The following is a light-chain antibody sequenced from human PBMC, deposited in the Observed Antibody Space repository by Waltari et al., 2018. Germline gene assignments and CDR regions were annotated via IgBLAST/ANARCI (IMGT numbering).Light chain of an antibody. V-gene: IGKV4-1*01. CDR1: QSVLHSSNNKNY. CDR2: WAS. Sequence: DIVMTQSPDSLALSLGERATINCKSSQSVLHSSNNKNYLAWYQQKPGQPPNLLIYWASTRESGVPDRFSGSGSGTDFTLTISSLQAEDVAVYYCQQYYNAPLTFGGGTKVVIK. CDR3: QQYYNAPLT. J-gene: IGKJ4*01.